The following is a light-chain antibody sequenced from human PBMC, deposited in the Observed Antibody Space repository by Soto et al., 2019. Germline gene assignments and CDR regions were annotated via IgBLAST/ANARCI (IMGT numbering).Light chain of an antibody. CDR1: QDISNY. CDR2: DAS. V-gene: IGKV1-33*01. CDR3: QQYDNLPLT. J-gene: IGKJ4*01. Sequence: DIQMTQSPSSLSASVGDRVTITCQASQDISNYLNWYQQKPGKAPKLLIYDASNLETVVPSRFSGSGSGTDFTSTNSSLQPEDIATYYCQQYDNLPLTFGGGTKVEIK.